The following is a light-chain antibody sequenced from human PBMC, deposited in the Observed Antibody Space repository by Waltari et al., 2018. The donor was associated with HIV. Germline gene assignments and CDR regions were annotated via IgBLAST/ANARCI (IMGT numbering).Light chain of an antibody. CDR1: NSDIGGYNY. Sequence: QSALTQPASVSGSPGQSITIPCPGTNSDIGGYNYVSWYQQHPGNAPKLLIYEVTHRPSGISYRFSGSKSGNTASMTISGLQAEDEADYYCSSYTTTTTILFGGGTKVTVL. CDR2: EVT. V-gene: IGLV2-14*01. J-gene: IGLJ3*02. CDR3: SSYTTTTTIL.